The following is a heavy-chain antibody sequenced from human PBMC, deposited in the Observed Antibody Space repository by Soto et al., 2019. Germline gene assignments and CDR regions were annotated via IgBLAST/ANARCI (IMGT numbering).Heavy chain of an antibody. CDR3: AKDAQDSSGYQD. Sequence: QVQLVESGGGVVQPGRSLRLSCAASGFTFSSYGMHWVRQAPGKGLEWVAVISYDGSNKYYADSVKGRFTISRDNSKNTLYLQMNSLRAEDEAVYYCAKDAQDSSGYQDWGQGTLVTVSS. D-gene: IGHD3-22*01. J-gene: IGHJ4*02. CDR2: ISYDGSNK. CDR1: GFTFSSYG. V-gene: IGHV3-30*18.